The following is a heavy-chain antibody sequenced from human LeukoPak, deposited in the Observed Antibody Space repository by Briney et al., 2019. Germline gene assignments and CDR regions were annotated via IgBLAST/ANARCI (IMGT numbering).Heavy chain of an antibody. D-gene: IGHD5-18*01. J-gene: IGHJ4*02. CDR1: GGSISSSTDY. V-gene: IGHV4-39*01. Sequence: PALTLSLTCTVSGGSISSSTDYWGWIRQPPGKGLEWIGSVYYSGSTYYNPSLKSRVTISVDTSKSQFSLKLSSVTAADTAVYYCARPRGYSYGYEDHWGQGILVTVSS. CDR3: ARPRGYSYGYEDH. CDR2: VYYSGST.